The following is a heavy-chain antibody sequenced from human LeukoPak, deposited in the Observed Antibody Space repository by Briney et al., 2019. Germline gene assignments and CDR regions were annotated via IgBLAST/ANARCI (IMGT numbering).Heavy chain of an antibody. CDR2: IYYSGST. V-gene: IGHV4-59*01. CDR1: GGSISSYY. CDR3: ARGDVWGIIDY. Sequence: SETLSLTCTVSGGSISSYYWSWIRQPPGKGLEWIGYIYYSGSTNYNPSLKSRVTISVDTSKNQFSLKLSSVTAADTAVYYCARGDVWGIIDYWGQGTLVTVSS. J-gene: IGHJ4*02. D-gene: IGHD3-16*01.